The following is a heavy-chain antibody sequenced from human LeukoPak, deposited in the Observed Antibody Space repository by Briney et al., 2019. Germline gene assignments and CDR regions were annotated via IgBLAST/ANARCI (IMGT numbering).Heavy chain of an antibody. CDR2: ISGSGGST. CDR3: AKGLGSYYGSGSYYNGGDLFDY. CDR1: GFTVSSNY. Sequence: GGSLRLSCAVSGFTVSSNYMSWVRQAPGKGLEWVSAISGSGGSTYYADSVKGRFTISRDNSKNTLYLQMNSLRAEDTAVYYCAKGLGSYYGSGSYYNGGDLFDYWGQGTLVTVSS. V-gene: IGHV3-23*01. D-gene: IGHD3-10*01. J-gene: IGHJ4*02.